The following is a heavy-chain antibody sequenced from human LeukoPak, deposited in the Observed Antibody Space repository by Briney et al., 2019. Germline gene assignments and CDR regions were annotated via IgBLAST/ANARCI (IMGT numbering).Heavy chain of an antibody. J-gene: IGHJ4*02. CDR2: ISSNGGST. V-gene: IGHV3-64*01. CDR3: ARLVTAENYFDY. CDR1: GFTFSSYA. D-gene: IGHD2-21*02. Sequence: GGSLRLSCAASGFTFSSYAMPWVRQAPGKGLEYVSAISSNGGSTYYANSVKGRFTISRDNSKNTLYLQMGSLRAEDMAVYYCARLVTAENYFDYWGQGTLVTVPS.